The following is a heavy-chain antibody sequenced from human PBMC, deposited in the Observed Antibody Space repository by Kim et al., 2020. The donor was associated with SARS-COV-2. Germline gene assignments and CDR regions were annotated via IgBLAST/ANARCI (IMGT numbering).Heavy chain of an antibody. J-gene: IGHJ3*02. D-gene: IGHD3-10*01. CDR3: AKFYASGSKAFDI. V-gene: IGHV3-23*01. Sequence: YADAVKGRFTIARDISKNTLYLLMNNLRAEDTAVYFCAKFYASGSKAFDIWGQGTMVTVSS.